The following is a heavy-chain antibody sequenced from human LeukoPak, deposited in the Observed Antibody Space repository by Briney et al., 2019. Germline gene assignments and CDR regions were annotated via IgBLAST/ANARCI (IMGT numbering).Heavy chain of an antibody. V-gene: IGHV3-20*04. D-gene: IGHD5-18*01. CDR2: INWNGGST. CDR1: GFTLEDYD. CDR3: ARDPDTAMVLFDY. J-gene: IGHJ4*02. Sequence: PGGSLRLSWAASGFTLEDYDLTWVGKAPGRGLDWVSGINWNGGSTGYADSVKGRFTISRDNAKNSVHLQMNSLRAEDTAVYYCARDPDTAMVLFDYWGQGTLVTVSS.